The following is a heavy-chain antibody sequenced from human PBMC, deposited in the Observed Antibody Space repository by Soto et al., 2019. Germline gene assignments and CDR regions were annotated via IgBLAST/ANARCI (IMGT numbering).Heavy chain of an antibody. CDR3: ARHPGYYDILTGYTTYYFDY. CDR1: GASISSYY. CDR2: IHYSGNS. V-gene: IGHV4-59*08. Sequence: SETLSLTCTVSGASISSYYWNWIRQTPAKGLEWIGFIHYSGNSYFNPSLKSRLTMSVDTSRNHFSLSLNFVTAADTAVYYCARHPGYYDILTGYTTYYFDYWGQGILVTVSS. J-gene: IGHJ4*02. D-gene: IGHD3-9*01.